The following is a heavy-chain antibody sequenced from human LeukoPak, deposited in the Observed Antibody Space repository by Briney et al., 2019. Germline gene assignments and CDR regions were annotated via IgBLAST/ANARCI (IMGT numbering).Heavy chain of an antibody. CDR3: KSGGAAPGSFDY. D-gene: IGHD1-1*01. J-gene: IGHJ4*02. Sequence: PGRSLRLSCAASGFTFDDYAMHWVRQAPGKGLEWVSGISWNSGSIGYADSVKGRFTISRDNAKNSLYLQLNSLRDEDTAVYYCKSGGAAPGSFDYWGQGTLVTVSP. V-gene: IGHV3-9*01. CDR1: GFTFDDYA. CDR2: ISWNSGSI.